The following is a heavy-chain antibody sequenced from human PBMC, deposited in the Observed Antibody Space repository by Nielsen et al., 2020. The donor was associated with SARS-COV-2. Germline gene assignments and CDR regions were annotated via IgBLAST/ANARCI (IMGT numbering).Heavy chain of an antibody. J-gene: IGHJ4*02. CDR1: GFTFSSYA. D-gene: IGHD3-22*01. V-gene: IGHV3-30-3*01. Sequence: GESLKISCAASGFTFSSYAMHWVRQAPGKGLEWVAVISYDGSNKYYADSVKGRFTISRDNSKNTLYLQMNSLRAEDTAVYYCARSRSWGDSSGYFDYWGQGTLVTVSS. CDR3: ARSRSWGDSSGYFDY. CDR2: ISYDGSNK.